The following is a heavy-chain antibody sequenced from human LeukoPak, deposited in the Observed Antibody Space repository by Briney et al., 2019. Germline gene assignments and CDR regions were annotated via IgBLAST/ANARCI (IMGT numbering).Heavy chain of an antibody. CDR2: ISAYNRST. CDR1: GYSFITYG. Sequence: ASVKVSCKASGYSFITYGISWVRQAPGQGLEWMGWISAYNRSTNYAQKLQGRVTMTTDTSTSTAYMELRSLRSDDTAVYYCARDSANGIVVVPAAVDYWGQGTLVTVSS. J-gene: IGHJ4*02. V-gene: IGHV1-18*01. CDR3: ARDSANGIVVVPAAVDY. D-gene: IGHD2-2*01.